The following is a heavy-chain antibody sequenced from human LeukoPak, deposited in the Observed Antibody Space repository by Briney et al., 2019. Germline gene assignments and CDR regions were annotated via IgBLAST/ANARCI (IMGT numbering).Heavy chain of an antibody. J-gene: IGHJ3*02. CDR1: GFTFSSYE. V-gene: IGHV3-48*03. CDR3: AKRGYCRGGTCFSHDAFDI. Sequence: GGSLRLSCAASGFTFSSYEMNWVRRAPGKGLEWVSYISSSGSTMYYADSVKGRFTISRDNSKNTLYLQMNSLRAEDTAVYYCAKRGYCRGGTCFSHDAFDIWGQGTMVTVSS. CDR2: ISSSGSTM. D-gene: IGHD2-15*01.